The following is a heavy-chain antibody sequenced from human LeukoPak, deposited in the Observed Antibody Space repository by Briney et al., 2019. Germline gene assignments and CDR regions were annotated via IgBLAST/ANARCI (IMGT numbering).Heavy chain of an antibody. CDR2: INHSGST. Sequence: PSETLSLTCAVYGGSFSGYYWSWIRQPPGKGLEWIGEINHSGSTNYNPSLKSRVTISVDTSKNQFSLKLSSVTAAGTAVYYCARWFGEAPYYFDYWGQGTLVTVSS. CDR3: ARWFGEAPYYFDY. J-gene: IGHJ4*02. V-gene: IGHV4-34*01. CDR1: GGSFSGYY. D-gene: IGHD3-10*01.